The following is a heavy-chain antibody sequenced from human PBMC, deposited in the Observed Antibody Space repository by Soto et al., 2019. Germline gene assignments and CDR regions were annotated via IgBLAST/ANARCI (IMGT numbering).Heavy chain of an antibody. CDR2: ISGSGGST. Sequence: PGVSLRLSSAASGFTFSSSGMPWVRQATSKGLEWVSVISGSGGSTYYADSVKGRLTISRDNSKNTLYLQMNSLRAEDMAVYYCAKDLGVAGTLHAFDIWGQGTMVTVSS. J-gene: IGHJ3*02. V-gene: IGHV3-23*01. CDR1: GFTFSSSG. CDR3: AKDLGVAGTLHAFDI. D-gene: IGHD6-19*01.